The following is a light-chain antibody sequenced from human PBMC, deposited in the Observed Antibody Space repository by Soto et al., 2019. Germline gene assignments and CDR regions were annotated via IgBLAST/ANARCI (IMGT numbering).Light chain of an antibody. CDR1: TGAVTSGHF. V-gene: IGLV7-46*01. Sequence: QAVVTQEPSLTVSPGGTVTLTCGSSTGAVTSGHFPFWFQQKPGQAPRALIDDTNTKHSWTPARFSGSLLGGKAALTLSGAQPEDEAEYYCLLSYSGARVFGGGTQLTVL. CDR3: LLSYSGARV. J-gene: IGLJ7*01. CDR2: DTN.